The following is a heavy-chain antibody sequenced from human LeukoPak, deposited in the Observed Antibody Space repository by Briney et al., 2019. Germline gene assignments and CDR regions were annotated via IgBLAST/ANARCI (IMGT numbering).Heavy chain of an antibody. Sequence: GGSLRLSCAASGFTFSSYAMSWVRQAPGKGLEWVSAISGSGGSTYYADSVKGRFTISRDNSKNTLYLQMNSLRAEDTAVYYCAKDMFHDSSKALIFDYWGQGTLVTVSS. CDR2: ISGSGGST. J-gene: IGHJ4*02. CDR1: GFTFSSYA. V-gene: IGHV3-23*01. D-gene: IGHD3-22*01. CDR3: AKDMFHDSSKALIFDY.